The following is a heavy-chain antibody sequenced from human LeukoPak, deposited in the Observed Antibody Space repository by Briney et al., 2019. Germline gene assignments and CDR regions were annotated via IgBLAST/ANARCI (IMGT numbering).Heavy chain of an antibody. V-gene: IGHV1-2*02. J-gene: IGHJ1*01. CDR2: INPNSGGT. CDR1: GYTFTGYY. D-gene: IGHD6-13*01. Sequence: ASVKVSCKASGYTFTGYYMHWVRQAPGQGLEWMGWINPNSGGTNYAQKFQGRVTMTRGTSISTAYMELSSLTSDDTAVYYCARGGGAASGTGNRIGFHHWGQGTLVTVSS. CDR3: ARGGGAASGTGNRIGFHH.